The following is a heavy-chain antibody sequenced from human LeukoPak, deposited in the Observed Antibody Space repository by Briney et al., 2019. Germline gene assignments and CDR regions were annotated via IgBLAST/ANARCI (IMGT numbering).Heavy chain of an antibody. D-gene: IGHD3-10*01. J-gene: IGHJ6*02. Sequence: PGGSLRLSCAASGFTFDDYAMHWVRQAPGKGLEWVSGISWNSGSIGYADSVKGRFTISRDNAKNSLYLQMNSLRAEDTAVYYCARDPEITINVWGQGTTVTVSS. V-gene: IGHV3-9*01. CDR1: GFTFDDYA. CDR3: ARDPEITINV. CDR2: ISWNSGSI.